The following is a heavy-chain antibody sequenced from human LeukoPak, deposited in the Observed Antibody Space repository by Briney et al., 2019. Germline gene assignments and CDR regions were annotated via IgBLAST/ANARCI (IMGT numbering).Heavy chain of an antibody. CDR1: GFTFSDYY. J-gene: IGHJ4*02. CDR2: ISSSGSTI. CDR3: ASLSRTYYYDSSGYFY. V-gene: IGHV3-11*04. Sequence: PGGSLRLSCAASGFTFSDYYMSWIRQAPGKGLEWVSYISSSGSTIYYADSVKGRFTISRDNAKNSLYLQMNSLRAEDTAVYYCASLSRTYYYDSSGYFYWGQGTLVTVSS. D-gene: IGHD3-22*01.